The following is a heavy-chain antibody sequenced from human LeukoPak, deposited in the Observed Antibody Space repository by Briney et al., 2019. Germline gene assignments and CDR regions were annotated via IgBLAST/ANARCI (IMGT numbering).Heavy chain of an antibody. CDR1: GLIFSTYT. V-gene: IGHV3-30-3*01. D-gene: IGHD1-26*01. CDR3: ARDRVGATDYFDY. CDR2: ISYDGSNK. J-gene: IGHJ4*02. Sequence: PGRSLRLSCAASGLIFSTYTNWVRQAPGKGLEWVAVISYDGSNKYYADSVKGRFTISRDNSKNTLYLQMNSLRAEDTAVYYCARDRVGATDYFDYWGQGTLVTVSS.